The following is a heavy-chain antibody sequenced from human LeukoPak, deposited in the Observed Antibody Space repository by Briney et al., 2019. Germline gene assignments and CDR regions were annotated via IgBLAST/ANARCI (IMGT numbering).Heavy chain of an antibody. CDR3: ARDVNWNDRVGVDY. Sequence: SVKVSCKASGGTFSSYAISWVRQAPGQGLEWMGGIIPIFGTANYAQKFQGRVTITADESTSTAYMELSSLRSEDTAVYYRARDVNWNDRVGVDYWGQGTLVTVSS. CDR1: GGTFSSYA. J-gene: IGHJ4*02. CDR2: IIPIFGTA. D-gene: IGHD1-20*01. V-gene: IGHV1-69*13.